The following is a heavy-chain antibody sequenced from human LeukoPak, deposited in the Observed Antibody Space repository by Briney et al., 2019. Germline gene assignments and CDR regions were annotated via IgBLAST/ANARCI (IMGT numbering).Heavy chain of an antibody. Sequence: SETLSLTCTVSGGSISSSSYYWGWVRQPPGKGLEWIGSIYHSGSTNYNPSLKSRVTISVDKSKNQFSLKLSSVTAADTAVYYCARDRYSYGILINWGQGTLVTVSS. J-gene: IGHJ4*02. V-gene: IGHV4-39*07. CDR1: GGSISSSSYY. D-gene: IGHD5-18*01. CDR3: ARDRYSYGILIN. CDR2: IYHSGST.